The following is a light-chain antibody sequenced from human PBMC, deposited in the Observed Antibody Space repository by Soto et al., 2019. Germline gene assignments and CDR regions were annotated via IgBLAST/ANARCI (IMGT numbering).Light chain of an antibody. V-gene: IGKV3-11*01. CDR1: QSVSTD. Sequence: ENVLTQSPATLSLSPGERATLSCRASQSVSTDIAWYQQKPGQAPRLLIYDASSRVTGIPARFTGSGSGTVFTLTISSLEPDDFALYYCQHRSKWPPITFGQGTRLEI. CDR3: QHRSKWPPIT. CDR2: DAS. J-gene: IGKJ5*01.